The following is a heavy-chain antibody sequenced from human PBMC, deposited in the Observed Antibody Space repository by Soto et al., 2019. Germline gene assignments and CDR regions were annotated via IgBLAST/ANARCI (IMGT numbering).Heavy chain of an antibody. V-gene: IGHV4-39*01. Sequence: SETLSLTCTVSGGSISSSSYYWGWIRQPPGKGLEWIGSIYYSGSTYYNPSLKSRVTISVDTSKNQFSLKLSSVTAADTAVYYCARRGGMDIVVVPASDHFDYWGQGTLVTVSS. CDR2: IYYSGST. CDR1: GGSISSSSYY. D-gene: IGHD2-2*03. CDR3: ARRGGMDIVVVPASDHFDY. J-gene: IGHJ4*02.